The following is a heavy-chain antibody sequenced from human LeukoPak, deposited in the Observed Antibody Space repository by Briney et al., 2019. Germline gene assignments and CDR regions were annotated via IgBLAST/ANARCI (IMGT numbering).Heavy chain of an antibody. V-gene: IGHV1-69*05. CDR2: IIPIFGTA. CDR1: GGTFSSYA. Sequence: ASVKVSCKASGGTFSSYAISWVLQAPGQGLEWMGGIIPIFGTANYAQKFQGRVTITTDESTSTAYMELSSLRSEDTAVYYCARGPPVILAFDYWGQGTLVTVSS. J-gene: IGHJ4*02. D-gene: IGHD2-21*01. CDR3: ARGPPVILAFDY.